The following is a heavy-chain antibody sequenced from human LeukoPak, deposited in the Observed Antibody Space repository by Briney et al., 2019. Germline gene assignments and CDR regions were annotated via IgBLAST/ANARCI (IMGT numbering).Heavy chain of an antibody. CDR3: ARVYGDWDDAFDI. CDR2: MNPNSGNT. D-gene: IGHD4-17*01. J-gene: IGHJ3*02. Sequence: ASVKVSCKASGYTFTSYAMNWVRQAPGQGLEWMGWMNPNSGNTGYAQKFRGRVTITRNTSISTAYMELSSLRSEDTAVYYCARVYGDWDDAFDIWGQGTMVTVSS. V-gene: IGHV1-8*03. CDR1: GYTFTSYA.